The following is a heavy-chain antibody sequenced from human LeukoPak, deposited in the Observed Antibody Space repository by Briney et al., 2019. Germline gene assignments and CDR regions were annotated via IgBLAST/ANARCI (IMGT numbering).Heavy chain of an antibody. CDR2: IDRDGSRI. Sequence: GGSLRLSCAVSGFTFSSYWMHWVRQAPGKGLVWVSRIDRDGSRINYADSVKGRFTISRDNGKNTLFLQMNSLRAEDAAVYYCVRGNDYGGPHYRGQGTLVTVSS. CDR3: VRGNDYGGPHY. V-gene: IGHV3-74*01. J-gene: IGHJ4*02. D-gene: IGHD4-23*01. CDR1: GFTFSSYW.